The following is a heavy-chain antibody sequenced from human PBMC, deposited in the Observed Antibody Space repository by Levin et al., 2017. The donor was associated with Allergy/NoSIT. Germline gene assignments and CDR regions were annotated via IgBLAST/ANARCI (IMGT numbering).Heavy chain of an antibody. J-gene: IGHJ3*02. D-gene: IGHD1-1*01. CDR3: SIIPGSTTRWEVNIDAFST. V-gene: IGHV3-30*02. CDR2: IWHDGSNK. CDR1: GFTFSSYG. Sequence: GGSLRLSCAASGFTFSSYGIHWIRQSAGKGLEWVAFIWHDGSNKFYADSVKGRFTVSRDNSKHTLSLQMNSLRVEDTAVYYCSIIPGSTTRWEVNIDAFSTWGQGTMVTVSS.